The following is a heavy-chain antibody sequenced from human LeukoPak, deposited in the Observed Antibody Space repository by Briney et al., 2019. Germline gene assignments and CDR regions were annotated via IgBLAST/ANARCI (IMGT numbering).Heavy chain of an antibody. CDR3: ARVKWELLLGMDV. V-gene: IGHV3-21*01. J-gene: IGHJ6*02. CDR2: ISSSSSYI. Sequence: GGPLRLSCAASGFTFSSYSMNWVRQALGKELEWVSSISSSSSYIYYADSVKGRFTISRDNAKNSLYLQMNSLRAEDTAVYYCARVKWELLLGMDVWGQGTTVTVSS. CDR1: GFTFSSYS. D-gene: IGHD1-26*01.